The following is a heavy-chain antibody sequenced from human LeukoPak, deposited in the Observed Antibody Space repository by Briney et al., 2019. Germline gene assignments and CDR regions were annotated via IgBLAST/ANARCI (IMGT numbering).Heavy chain of an antibody. CDR3: SSGNSHAFDI. D-gene: IGHD4-23*01. J-gene: IGHJ3*02. CDR2: INSDGSST. CDR1: GFTFSSYW. V-gene: IGHV3-74*01. Sequence: PGGSLRLSCAASGFTFSSYWMHWVRQAPGKGLVGVSRINSDGSSTSYADSVKGRFTISRDNAKNTLYLQMNNLRAEDTAVYYCSSGNSHAFDIWGQGTMVTVSS.